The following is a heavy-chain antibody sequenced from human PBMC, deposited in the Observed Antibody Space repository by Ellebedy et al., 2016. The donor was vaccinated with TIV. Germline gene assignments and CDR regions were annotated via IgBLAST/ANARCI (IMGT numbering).Heavy chain of an antibody. CDR3: ARGGSYERDY. CDR2: INNDGGST. CDR1: GFTLSSYW. J-gene: IGHJ4*02. Sequence: PGGSLRLSCAASGFTLSSYWMHWVRQVPGKGLVWVSRINNDGGSTAYADSVKGRFTISRDNAKNTLYLQMNSLRVEDTAVYYCARGGSYERDYWGQGTLVTVSS. V-gene: IGHV3-74*01. D-gene: IGHD1-26*01.